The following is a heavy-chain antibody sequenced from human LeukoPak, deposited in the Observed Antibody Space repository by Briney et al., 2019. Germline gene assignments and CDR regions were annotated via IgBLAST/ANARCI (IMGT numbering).Heavy chain of an antibody. CDR2: IHYSGTT. V-gene: IGHV4-59*01. CDR3: ARQSGYSSGNDYFDY. Sequence: SETLSLTCTVSGGSISGYYWSWIRQPPGKGLEWIGYIHYSGTTHYNPSLKSRVTISVDTSKNQFSLKLSSVTAADTAVYYCARQSGYSSGNDYFDYWGPGTLVTVSS. D-gene: IGHD5-18*01. CDR1: GGSISGYY. J-gene: IGHJ4*02.